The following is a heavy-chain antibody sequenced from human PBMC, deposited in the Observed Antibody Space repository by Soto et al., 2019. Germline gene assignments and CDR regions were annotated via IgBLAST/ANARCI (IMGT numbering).Heavy chain of an antibody. D-gene: IGHD2-2*01. J-gene: IGHJ3*02. CDR3: ARASEYQLPHERIAFDI. CDR2: IYYSGST. V-gene: IGHV4-59*01. Sequence: SETLSLTCTVSGGSISSYYWSWIRQPPGKGLEWIGYIYYSGSTNYNPSLKSRVTISVDTSKNQFSLKLSSVTAADTAVYYCARASEYQLPHERIAFDIWGQGTMVTVS. CDR1: GGSISSYY.